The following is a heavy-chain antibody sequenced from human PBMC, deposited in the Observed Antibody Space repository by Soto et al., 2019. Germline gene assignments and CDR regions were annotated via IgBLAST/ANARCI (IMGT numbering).Heavy chain of an antibody. D-gene: IGHD2-8*01. CDR2: IYYTGTS. CDR1: GGSISGDY. CDR3: ARPQSAGVSNYYFRYGMDV. V-gene: IGHV4-59*01. J-gene: IGHJ6*02. Sequence: PSETLSLTCTVSGGSISGDYWSWMRQAPGRGLEWIGYIYYTGTSYYNPSLKSRVTISLDTSNNQFSLELTSVTAPDTAVYYCARPQSAGVSNYYFRYGMDVWGQGTTVTVSS.